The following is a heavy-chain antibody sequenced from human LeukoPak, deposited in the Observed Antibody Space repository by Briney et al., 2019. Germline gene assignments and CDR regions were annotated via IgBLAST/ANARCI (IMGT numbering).Heavy chain of an antibody. CDR3: AGERGEEYSSGWYKTNFFYN. D-gene: IGHD6-19*01. V-gene: IGHV4-39*07. J-gene: IGHJ4*02. CDR1: GDSFTSVTDY. Sequence: SETLSLTCTVSGDSFTSVTDYWAWIRQPPGKGLEWIATGDYSGGTYYNPSLESRVAISADMSKNQISLQLTTVTGADTAVYYCAGERGEEYSSGWYKTNFFYNWGQGVRVTVSS. CDR2: GDYSGGT.